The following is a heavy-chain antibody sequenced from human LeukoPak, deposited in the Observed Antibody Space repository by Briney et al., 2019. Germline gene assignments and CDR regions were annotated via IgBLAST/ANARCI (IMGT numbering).Heavy chain of an antibody. D-gene: IGHD4-23*01. V-gene: IGHV4-39*01. CDR1: GGSISSSSYY. CDR2: IYYSGST. J-gene: IGHJ4*02. CDR3: ARGLTTVVTPVKVYLDY. Sequence: SETLSLTCNVSGGSISSSSYYWGWIRQPPGKGLEWIGSIYYSGSTYYNPSLKSRVTISVDTSKNQFSLKLSSVTAADTAVYYCARGLTTVVTPVKVYLDYWGQGTLVTVSS.